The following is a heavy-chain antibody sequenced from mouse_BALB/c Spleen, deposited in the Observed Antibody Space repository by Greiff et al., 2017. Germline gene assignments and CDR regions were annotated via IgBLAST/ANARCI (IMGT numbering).Heavy chain of an antibody. CDR3: ARELGRETWFAY. V-gene: IGHV1-80*01. Sequence: QVQLKESGAELVRPGSSVKISCKASGYAFSSYWMNWVKQRPGQGLEWIGQIYPGDGDTNYNGKFKGKATLTADKSSSTAYMQLSSLTSEDSAVYFCARELGRETWFAYWGQGTLVTVSA. D-gene: IGHD4-1*01. J-gene: IGHJ3*01. CDR1: GYAFSSYW. CDR2: IYPGDGDT.